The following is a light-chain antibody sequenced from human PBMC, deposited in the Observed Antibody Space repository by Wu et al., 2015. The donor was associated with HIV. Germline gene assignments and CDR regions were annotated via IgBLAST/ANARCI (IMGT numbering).Light chain of an antibody. Sequence: ETVLTQSPGTLSLSPGERATLSCRASLRLMSRHLACKKQKTGQGPRLLISGVSSRATGTPDRFCGSGSGTDFILTTSRPESEDVWKLVVTFGGGTKVEIK. J-gene: IGKJ4*01. CDR2: GVS. CDR1: LRLMSRH. V-gene: IGKV3-20*01. CDR3: T.